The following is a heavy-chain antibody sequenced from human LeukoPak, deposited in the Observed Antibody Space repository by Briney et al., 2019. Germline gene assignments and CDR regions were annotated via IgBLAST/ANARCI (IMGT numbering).Heavy chain of an antibody. D-gene: IGHD3-10*01. CDR3: ARVVSWFGGQKTFDY. J-gene: IGHJ4*02. V-gene: IGHV4-59*08. CDR2: IYYSGST. Sequence: SETLSLTCTVSGGSISSYYRSWIRQPPGKGLEWIGYIYYSGSTYYNPSLKSRVTISVDTSKNQFSLKLSSVTAADTAVYYCARVVSWFGGQKTFDYWGQGTLVTVSS. CDR1: GGSISSYY.